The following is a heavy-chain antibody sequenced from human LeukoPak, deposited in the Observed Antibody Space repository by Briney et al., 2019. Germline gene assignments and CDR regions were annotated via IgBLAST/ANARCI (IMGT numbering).Heavy chain of an antibody. D-gene: IGHD2-21*02. Sequence: ASVKVSCKASGYTFTSYAMHWVRQAPGQRLEWMGWINAGNGNTKYSQKFQGRVTITRDTSASTAYMELSSLRSEDTAVYYCATRSIVVVTAFDYWGQRTLVTVSS. J-gene: IGHJ4*02. CDR1: GYTFTSYA. V-gene: IGHV1-3*01. CDR3: ATRSIVVVTAFDY. CDR2: INAGNGNT.